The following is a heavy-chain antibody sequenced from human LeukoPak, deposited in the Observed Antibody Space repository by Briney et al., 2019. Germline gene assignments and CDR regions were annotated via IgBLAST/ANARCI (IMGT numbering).Heavy chain of an antibody. CDR2: INPNSGGT. D-gene: IGHD3-22*01. V-gene: IGHV1-2*02. CDR3: ARDNYYDSSGYYVFDI. Sequence: ASVKVSCKASGYTFTGYYMHWVRQAPGHGLEWMGWINPNSGGTNYAQKFQGRVTMTRDTSISTAYMELSRLRSDDTAVYYCARDNYYDSSGYYVFDIWGQGTMVTVSS. J-gene: IGHJ3*02. CDR1: GYTFTGYY.